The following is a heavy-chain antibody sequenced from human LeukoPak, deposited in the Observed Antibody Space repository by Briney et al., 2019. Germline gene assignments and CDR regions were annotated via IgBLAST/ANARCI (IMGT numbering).Heavy chain of an antibody. D-gene: IGHD3-22*01. CDR1: GGSISSGGYY. V-gene: IGHV4-31*03. CDR2: IYYSGST. J-gene: IGHJ3*02. CDR3: ARSNADYYDSSGYYHAFDI. Sequence: SETLSLTCTVSGGSISSGGYYWSWIRQHPGKGLEWIGYIYYSGSTYYNPSLKSRVTISVDTSKNQSSLKLSSVTAADTAVYYCARSNADYYDSSGYYHAFDIWGQGTMVTVSS.